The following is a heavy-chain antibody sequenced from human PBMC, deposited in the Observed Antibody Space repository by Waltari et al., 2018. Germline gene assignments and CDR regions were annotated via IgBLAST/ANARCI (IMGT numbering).Heavy chain of an antibody. V-gene: IGHV3-23*04. D-gene: IGHD3-9*01. CDR3: AKRWAIYYFEY. CDR2: ITESGDT. CDR1: GFTFKNFA. J-gene: IGHJ4*02. Sequence: EVQLVESGGGLVQPGGSLRLSCAASGFTFKNFAMSWVRQAPGEGLAWVSTITESGDTFYADSVKGRFATSRDNYKNTLSLQMNSLRAEDTAVYYCAKRWAIYYFEYWGQGNLVTVSS.